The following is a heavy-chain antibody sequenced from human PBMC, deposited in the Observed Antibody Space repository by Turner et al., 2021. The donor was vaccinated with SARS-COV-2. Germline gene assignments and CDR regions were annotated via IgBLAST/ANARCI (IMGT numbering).Heavy chain of an antibody. CDR3: ARVTSLSYYFDY. Sequence: QVQLEQSGAEVKKPGASVKFCCKAAGYTFTGYYMHWVRQAPGQGLEWMVCISPNSGGTNYAQKFHGRVTMTRDTSISTAYMDLSRLRSDDTTVYYCARVTSLSYYFDYWGQGTLVTVSS. CDR2: ISPNSGGT. J-gene: IGHJ4*02. CDR1: GYTFTGYY. V-gene: IGHV1-2*02.